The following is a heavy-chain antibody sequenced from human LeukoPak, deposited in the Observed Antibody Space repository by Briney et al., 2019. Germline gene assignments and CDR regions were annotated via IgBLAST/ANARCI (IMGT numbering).Heavy chain of an antibody. CDR3: ARKKGSGPAFDV. V-gene: IGHV3-7*01. CDR2: IKQGGDEK. CDR1: GFTFSSYW. Sequence: GGSLRLSCAASGFTFSSYWMSWVRQAPGKGLEWVANIKQGGDEKYYVDSVKGRFTISRDNPKNSLYLQMRSLKAEDTAFYYCARKKGSGPAFDVWGQGTMVSVSS. J-gene: IGHJ3*01.